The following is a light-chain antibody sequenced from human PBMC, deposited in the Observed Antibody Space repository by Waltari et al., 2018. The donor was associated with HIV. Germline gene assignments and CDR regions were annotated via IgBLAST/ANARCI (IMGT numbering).Light chain of an antibody. Sequence: ALRMTQSPSSFSASVGDRVTITCRASQGITTSLAWYQQQPGGAPRLLIHTTSTLESGVPSRFSGSGSGTEFTLTISCLQSEDVATYYCHHYHDFPFTFGPGTKVDIK. CDR1: QGITTS. V-gene: IGKV1-8*01. J-gene: IGKJ3*01. CDR3: HHYHDFPFT. CDR2: TTS.